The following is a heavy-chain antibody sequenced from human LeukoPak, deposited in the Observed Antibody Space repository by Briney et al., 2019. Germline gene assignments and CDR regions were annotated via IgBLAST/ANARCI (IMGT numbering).Heavy chain of an antibody. CDR1: RFTFSSYG. V-gene: IGHV3-30*18. CDR2: ISYDGSNK. D-gene: IGHD3-22*01. J-gene: IGHJ4*02. Sequence: GGSLRLSCAASRFTFSSYGMHWVRQAPGKGLEWVAVISYDGSNKYYADSVKGRFTISRDNSKNTLYLQMNSLRAEDTAVYYCAKDYFKGYYDSSGYYFDYWGQGTLVTVSS. CDR3: AKDYFKGYYDSSGYYFDY.